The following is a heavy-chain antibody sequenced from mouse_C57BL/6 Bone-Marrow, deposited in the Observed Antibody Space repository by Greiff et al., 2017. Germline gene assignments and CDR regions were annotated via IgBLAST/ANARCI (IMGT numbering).Heavy chain of an antibody. CDR1: GFSLTSYG. CDR2: IWSGGST. Sequence: QVQLQQSGPGLVQPSQSLSITCTVSGFSLTSYGVHWVRQSPGKGLEWLGVIWSGGSTDYNAAFISRLSISKDNSKSQVFFKMNSLQADDTAIYYCARNRFGGGFYAMDYWGQGTSVTVSS. D-gene: IGHD1-1*02. V-gene: IGHV2-2*01. CDR3: ARNRFGGGFYAMDY. J-gene: IGHJ4*01.